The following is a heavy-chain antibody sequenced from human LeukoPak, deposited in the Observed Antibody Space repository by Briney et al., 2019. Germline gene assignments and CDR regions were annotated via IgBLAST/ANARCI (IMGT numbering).Heavy chain of an antibody. J-gene: IGHJ4*02. D-gene: IGHD3-22*01. V-gene: IGHV4-30-4*08. CDR3: AREIGYYFVY. CDR2: IYYSGST. Sequence: SETLSLTCPVYGGSISSGDYYWSWIRQPAGKGLKWIGYIYYSGSTYYNPSLKSRVTISVDTSKNQFSLKLSSVTAADTAVYYCAREIGYYFVYWGQRTLVTVSS. CDR1: GGSISSGDYY.